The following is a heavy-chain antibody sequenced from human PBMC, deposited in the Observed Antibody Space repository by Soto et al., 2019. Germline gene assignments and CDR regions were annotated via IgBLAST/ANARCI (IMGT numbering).Heavy chain of an antibody. V-gene: IGHV3-30*03. CDR2: ISDDGVSK. CDR3: ARAYYFGSGTSYTLYY. Sequence: WGSLRLSCAASGFTFINYGMRLFRHAPVKGLEWVAVISDDGVSKYYADSVQGRFTISRDNSESVVLLQMNSLRPDDTALYFCARAYYFGSGTSYTLYYWGQGTQVTVSS. CDR1: GFTFINYG. D-gene: IGHD3-10*01. J-gene: IGHJ4*02.